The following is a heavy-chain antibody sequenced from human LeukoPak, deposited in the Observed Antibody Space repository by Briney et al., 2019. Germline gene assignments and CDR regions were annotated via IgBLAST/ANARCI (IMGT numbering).Heavy chain of an antibody. J-gene: IGHJ4*02. CDR2: ISGRSTHI. D-gene: IGHD6-19*01. V-gene: IGHV3-21*01. CDR3: ARIGDTSGWSDG. Sequence: GSLRLSCAASGFTFSNYAMSWVRQAPGKGLEWVSSISGRSTHIFYADSVKGRFTISRDNAKNSLYLQMNSLRAEDTAVYYCARIGDTSGWSDGWGQGTLVTVSS. CDR1: GFTFSNYA.